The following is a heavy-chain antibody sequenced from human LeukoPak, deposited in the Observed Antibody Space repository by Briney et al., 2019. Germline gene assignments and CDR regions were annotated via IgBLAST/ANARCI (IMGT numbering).Heavy chain of an antibody. V-gene: IGHV3-48*04. CDR3: ASPRIAAAGPHFDY. CDR2: ISRSSSTI. J-gene: IGHJ4*02. D-gene: IGHD6-13*01. CDR1: GFTFSRYS. Sequence: GGSLRLSCAASGFTFSRYSMNWVRQAPGKGLEWVSYISRSSSTIHYADSVKGRFTISRDNAKSSLYLQMNSLRAEDTAVYYCASPRIAAAGPHFDYWGQGTLVTVPS.